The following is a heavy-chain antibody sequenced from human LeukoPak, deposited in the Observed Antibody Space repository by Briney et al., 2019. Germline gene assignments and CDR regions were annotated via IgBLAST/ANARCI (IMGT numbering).Heavy chain of an antibody. CDR3: ARLGSGIDY. V-gene: IGHV5-51*01. Sequence: GESLKISCKGSGYSFTTYWIGWVRQMPGKGLEWMGIIYPGDSDTRYSPSFQGQVTISADKSINYLQWRSLKASDTAMYYCARLGSGIDYWGQGTLVTVSS. CDR2: IYPGDSDT. D-gene: IGHD3-3*01. CDR1: GYSFTTYW. J-gene: IGHJ4*02.